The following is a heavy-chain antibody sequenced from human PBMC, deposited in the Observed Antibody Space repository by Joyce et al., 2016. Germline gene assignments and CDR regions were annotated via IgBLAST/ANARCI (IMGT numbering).Heavy chain of an antibody. V-gene: IGHV5-10-1*01. CDR2: IDPRDSYT. D-gene: IGHD2-2*01. CDR3: AGVYCSSTSCFTGDAFDI. CDR1: GYSFTSYW. J-gene: IGHJ3*02. Sequence: EVQLVQSGAEVKKPGESLRISCKGSGYSFTSYWISWVRQMPGKGLEWMGRIDPRDSYTNYSPSFHGHVTITADKSISTAYLQWSSLKASDTAMYYCAGVYCSSTSCFTGDAFDIWGQGTMVTVSS.